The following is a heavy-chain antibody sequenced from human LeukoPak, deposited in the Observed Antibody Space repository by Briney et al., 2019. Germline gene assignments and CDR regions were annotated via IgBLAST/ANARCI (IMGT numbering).Heavy chain of an antibody. CDR2: ISGSGGST. CDR1: GFTFSSYA. CDR3: ATRPRHCGGDCYSDY. J-gene: IGHJ4*02. Sequence: GRSLRLSCAASGFTFSSYAMSWVRQAPGKGLEWVSAISGSGGSTYYADSVKGRFTISRDNSKNTLYLQMNSLRAEDTAVYYCATRPRHCGGDCYSDYWGQGTLVTVSS. D-gene: IGHD2-21*01. V-gene: IGHV3-23*01.